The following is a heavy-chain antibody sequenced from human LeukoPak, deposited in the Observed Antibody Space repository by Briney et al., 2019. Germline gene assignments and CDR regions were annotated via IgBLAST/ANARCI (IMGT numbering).Heavy chain of an antibody. CDR2: ISYDGSNK. Sequence: GRSLRLSCAASGFTFSSYGMHWVRQAPGKGLEWVAVISYDGSNKYYADSVKGRFTISRDNSKNTLYLQMNSLRAEDTAVYYCARQQLGELLDYWGQGTLVTVSS. CDR3: ARQQLGELLDY. CDR1: GFTFSSYG. V-gene: IGHV3-30*03. D-gene: IGHD6-13*01. J-gene: IGHJ4*02.